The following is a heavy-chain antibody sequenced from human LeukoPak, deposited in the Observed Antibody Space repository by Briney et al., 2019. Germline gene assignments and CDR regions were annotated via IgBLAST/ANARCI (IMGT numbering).Heavy chain of an antibody. V-gene: IGHV4-61*01. CDR2: IYYSGNT. CDR3: ARGFGGATIDN. J-gene: IGHJ4*02. CDR1: GDSVSSGSYF. Sequence: PSETLSLTCTVSGDSVSSGSYFWSWIRQPPGKGLEWIAYIYYSGNTNYNPSLKSRVSISVDTSKKQFSLGLSSVTAADTAVYYCARGFGGATIDNWGQGILVTVSS. D-gene: IGHD3-10*01.